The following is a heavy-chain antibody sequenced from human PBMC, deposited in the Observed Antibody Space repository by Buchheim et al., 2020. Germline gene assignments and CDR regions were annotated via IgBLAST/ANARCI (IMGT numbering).Heavy chain of an antibody. CDR3: ARGPLIGADSLKAGWFDP. V-gene: IGHV4-34*01. CDR1: GESFSGYY. Sequence: QVQLQQWGAGLLKPSETLSLTCAVYGESFSGYYWSWIRQPPGKGLEWIGEINHSGSTNYNPSLKSRVTISVDTSKNPFSLKLSSVTAADTAVYYCARGPLIGADSLKAGWFDPWGQGTL. J-gene: IGHJ5*02. CDR2: INHSGST. D-gene: IGHD2-15*01.